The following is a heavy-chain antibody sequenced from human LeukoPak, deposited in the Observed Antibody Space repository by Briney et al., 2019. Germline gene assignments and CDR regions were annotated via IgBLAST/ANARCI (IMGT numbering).Heavy chain of an antibody. V-gene: IGHV3-66*01. CDR2: IYSGGST. CDR1: GFTVSSNY. D-gene: IGHD3-22*01. CDR3: ARGPYYDSSGYLDY. J-gene: IGHJ4*02. Sequence: GGSLRLSCAASGFTVSSNYMSWVRQAPGKGLEWVSVIYSGGSTYYADSVKGRFTIFRDNSKNTLYLQMNSLRAEDTAVYYCARGPYYDSSGYLDYWGQGTLVTVSS.